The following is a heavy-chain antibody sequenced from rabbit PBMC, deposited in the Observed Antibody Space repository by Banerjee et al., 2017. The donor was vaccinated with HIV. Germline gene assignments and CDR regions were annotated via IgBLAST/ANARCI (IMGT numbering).Heavy chain of an antibody. Sequence: QEQLEESGGDLVKPGASLTLTCKASGLDLSGRYWICWVRQAPGKGLEWIACIDVAKYGTTYYTSWAKGRFTISKTSSTTVTLHMTSLTVADTATYFCARDAAGLWGPGTLVTVS. CDR3: ARDAAGL. D-gene: IGHD4-1*01. CDR2: IDVAKYGTT. V-gene: IGHV1S45*01. CDR1: GLDLSGRYW. J-gene: IGHJ4*01.